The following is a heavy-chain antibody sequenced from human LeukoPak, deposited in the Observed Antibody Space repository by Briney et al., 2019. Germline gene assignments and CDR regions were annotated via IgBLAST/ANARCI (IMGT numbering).Heavy chain of an antibody. Sequence: VASVKVSCKASGYTFTSYDINWVRQATGQGLEWMGWMNPNSGNTGYAQKFQGRVTITRNTSISTAYMELSSLRSEDTAVYYCARAGGPMVRGVITGTHFDYWGQGTLVTVSS. V-gene: IGHV1-8*03. CDR3: ARAGGPMVRGVITGTHFDY. CDR2: MNPNSGNT. CDR1: GYTFTSYD. J-gene: IGHJ4*02. D-gene: IGHD3-10*01.